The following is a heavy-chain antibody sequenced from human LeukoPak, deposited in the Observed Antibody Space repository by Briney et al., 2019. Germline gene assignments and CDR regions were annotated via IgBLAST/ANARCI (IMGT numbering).Heavy chain of an antibody. CDR3: TKGMATMDY. D-gene: IGHD5-24*01. Sequence: PGGSLSLSCAASGLNFSIYWMSWVRQAPGKGLEWVGRIKSKTDGETTDYAAPVKGRFTISRDDSKTTLYLQMNSLKTEDTAVYYCTKGMATMDYWGQGTLVTVSS. V-gene: IGHV3-15*01. CDR1: GLNFSIYW. J-gene: IGHJ4*02. CDR2: IKSKTDGETT.